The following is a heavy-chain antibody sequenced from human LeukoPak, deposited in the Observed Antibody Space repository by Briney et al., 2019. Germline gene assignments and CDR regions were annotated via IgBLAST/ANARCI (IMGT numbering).Heavy chain of an antibody. CDR1: GYTFTVYY. J-gene: IGHJ6*02. D-gene: IGHD3-3*01. Sequence: ASVKVSCKASGYTFTVYYMHWVRQAPGQGLEWMGWINPNSGGTNYQQQFQGRVTITRDTSITTAYMELSRLRSDDTAVYYCARGAYRLSIFGVVMMAGMDVWGQGTTVTVSS. V-gene: IGHV1-2*02. CDR3: ARGAYRLSIFGVVMMAGMDV. CDR2: INPNSGGT.